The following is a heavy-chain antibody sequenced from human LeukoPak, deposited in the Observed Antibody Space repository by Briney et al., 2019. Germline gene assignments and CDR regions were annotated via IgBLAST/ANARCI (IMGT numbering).Heavy chain of an antibody. CDR2: IYYSGST. CDR3: ARLRGNYFPDY. D-gene: IGHD4-11*01. V-gene: IGHV4-59*01. J-gene: IGHJ4*02. Sequence: SETLSLTCAVSGGSISGYYWSWIRQPPGKGLEWIGYIYYSGSTNYNPSLKSRVTISVDTSKNQFSLNLSSVTAADTAVYYCARLRGNYFPDYWGQGTPVTVSS. CDR1: GGSISGYY.